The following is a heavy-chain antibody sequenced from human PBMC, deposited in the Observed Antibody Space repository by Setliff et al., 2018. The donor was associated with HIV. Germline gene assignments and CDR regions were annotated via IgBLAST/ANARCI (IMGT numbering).Heavy chain of an antibody. CDR3: ATQTLNNAFDI. CDR1: GYSFFSSW. Sequence: TGESLKISCQSSGYSFFSSWIAWVRQMPGKGLEWMGIIYPGDSDARYSPSFQGQVTIPADKSINTAYLQWSSLKASDTAMYFFATQTLNNAFDIWGLGTMVTVS. CDR2: IYPGDSDA. V-gene: IGHV5-51*01. J-gene: IGHJ3*02.